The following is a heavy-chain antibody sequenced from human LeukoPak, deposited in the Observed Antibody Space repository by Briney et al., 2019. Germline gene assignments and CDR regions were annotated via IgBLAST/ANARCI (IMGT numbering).Heavy chain of an antibody. J-gene: IGHJ4*02. CDR3: AKRKYRSGGSSKPSQNVVLYDFDY. V-gene: IGHV1-8*01. Sequence: ASVKVSCKASGYTFTSYDINWVRQATGQGLEWMGWMNPNSGNTGYAQKFQGRVSMTRNTSISTAYMELSSLRSEDTAVYYCAKRKYRSGGSSKPSQNVVLYDFDYWGQGTLVTVSS. CDR2: MNPNSGNT. D-gene: IGHD2-15*01. CDR1: GYTFTSYD.